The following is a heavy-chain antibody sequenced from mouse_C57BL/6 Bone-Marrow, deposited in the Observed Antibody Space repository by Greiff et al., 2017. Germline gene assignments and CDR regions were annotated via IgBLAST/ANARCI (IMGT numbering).Heavy chain of an antibody. CDR3: ARSRNGSSVYFAY. CDR1: GYAFTNYL. Sequence: VKLMESGAELVRPGTSVKVSCKASGYAFTNYLIEWVKQRPGQGLEWIGVINPGSGGTNYNEKFKGKATLTADKSSSTAYMQLSSLTSEDSAVYFCARSRNGSSVYFAYWGQGTLVTVSA. J-gene: IGHJ3*01. CDR2: INPGSGGT. V-gene: IGHV1-54*01. D-gene: IGHD3-2*02.